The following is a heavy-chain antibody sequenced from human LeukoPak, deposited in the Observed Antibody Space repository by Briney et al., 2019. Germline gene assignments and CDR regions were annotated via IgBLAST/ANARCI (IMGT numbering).Heavy chain of an antibody. V-gene: IGHV3-30*03. J-gene: IGHJ6*02. CDR1: GFTFNNYG. CDR3: ASDSPYYGMDV. Sequence: PGGSLRLSCAASGFTFNNYGMHWVRQAPGKGLEWVAVISYDGRNIHYPDSVKGRFTISRDNAKNTLYLQMSGLRVEDTAVYHCASDSPYYGMDVWGQGTTVTVSS. CDR2: ISYDGRNI.